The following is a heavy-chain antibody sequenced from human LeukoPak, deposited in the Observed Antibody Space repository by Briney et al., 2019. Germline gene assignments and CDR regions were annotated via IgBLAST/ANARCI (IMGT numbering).Heavy chain of an antibody. J-gene: IGHJ4*02. V-gene: IGHV4-39*01. CDR2: ISSSGKA. Sequence: GFELIATISSSGKAYYYPSLMSRVTISVDTPKNQFSLDVTSVTAADTGLFYCARFKGGTGFDYWGRGILVIVS. CDR3: ARFKGGTGFDY. D-gene: IGHD1-26*01.